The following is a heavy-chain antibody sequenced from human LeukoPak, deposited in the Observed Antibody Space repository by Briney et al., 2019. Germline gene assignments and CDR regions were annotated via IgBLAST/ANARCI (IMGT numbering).Heavy chain of an antibody. V-gene: IGHV1-18*04. CDR1: GYTLSSYG. CDR2: ISIYKGNT. Sequence: ASVKVSCKASGYTLSSYGVNWVRQAPGQRLEWMGWISIYKGNTNYAQILQGRVTMTTDTSTSTVYMELRSLRSDDTAVYYCASNPRGDSLTFDYWGQGTLSPSPQ. CDR3: ASNPRGDSLTFDY. D-gene: IGHD2-21*02. J-gene: IGHJ4*02.